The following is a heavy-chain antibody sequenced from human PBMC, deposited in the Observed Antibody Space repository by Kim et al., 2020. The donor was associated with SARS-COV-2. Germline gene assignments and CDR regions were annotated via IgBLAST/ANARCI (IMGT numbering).Heavy chain of an antibody. D-gene: IGHD3-10*01. J-gene: IGHJ4*02. Sequence: GGSLRLSCAASGFTFSSYWMSWVRQAPGKGLEWVANIKQDGSEKYYVDSVKGRFTISRDNAKNSLYLQMNSLRAEDTAVYYCARSIGASLGWFGELLEYYFDYWGQGTLVTVSS. V-gene: IGHV3-7*03. CDR2: IKQDGSEK. CDR1: GFTFSSYW. CDR3: ARSIGASLGWFGELLEYYFDY.